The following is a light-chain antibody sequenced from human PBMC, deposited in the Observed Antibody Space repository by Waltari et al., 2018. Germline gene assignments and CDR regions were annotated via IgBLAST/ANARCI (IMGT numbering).Light chain of an antibody. J-gene: IGKJ2*01. CDR3: QQYSNWPPRYT. Sequence: EIVMTQSPVPLSVSPGEGATLSCRASQSISSDLAWYQHKPGQAPRLLIYGASTRATGVPVRFSGSGSGTEFTLTISGLQSEDFAVYYCQQYSNWPPRYTFGQGTRLEIK. V-gene: IGKV3-15*01. CDR1: QSISSD. CDR2: GAS.